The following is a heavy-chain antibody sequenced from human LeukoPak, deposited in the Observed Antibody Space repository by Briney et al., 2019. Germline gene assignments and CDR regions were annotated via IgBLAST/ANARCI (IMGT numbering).Heavy chain of an antibody. J-gene: IGHJ4*02. CDR1: GGSISSYY. V-gene: IGHV4-59*01. Sequence: SETLSLTCTVSGGSISSYYWSWIRQPPGKGLEWIGYIYYSGSTNYNPSLKSRVTISVDTSKNQFSLKLSSVTAADTAVYYCASTAVRWAYFDYWGQGTLVTVSS. CDR2: IYYSGST. D-gene: IGHD4-23*01. CDR3: ASTAVRWAYFDY.